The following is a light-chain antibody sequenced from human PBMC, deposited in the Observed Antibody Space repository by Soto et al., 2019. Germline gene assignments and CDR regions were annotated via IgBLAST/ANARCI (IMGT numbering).Light chain of an antibody. J-gene: IGKJ2*01. CDR3: QQYSSSPLYT. Sequence: EIVLTQSPGTLSLSPGERATLSCRASQSVSSSYLAWYQQKPCQAPKLLIYGASSKATGIPDRFSGSGSGTDFTLTIIRLEPEDFAVYYCQQYSSSPLYTFGHGTKLEIK. CDR1: QSVSSSY. CDR2: GAS. V-gene: IGKV3-20*01.